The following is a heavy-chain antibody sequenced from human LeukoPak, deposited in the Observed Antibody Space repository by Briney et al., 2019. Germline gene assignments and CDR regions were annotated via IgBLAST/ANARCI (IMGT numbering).Heavy chain of an antibody. CDR2: FFLKGST. CDR1: GYSITSAYY. CDR3: ARDSGTTGEVKFDP. D-gene: IGHD3-10*01. Sequence: PSETLSLTCTVSGYSITSAYYWGWIRQPPGKGLEWIGSFFLKGSTYYNPSLKSRVTISVDTSKNQFSLTLSSVTAADTAVYYCARDSGTTGEVKFDPWGQGTLVTVSS. V-gene: IGHV4-38-2*02. J-gene: IGHJ5*02.